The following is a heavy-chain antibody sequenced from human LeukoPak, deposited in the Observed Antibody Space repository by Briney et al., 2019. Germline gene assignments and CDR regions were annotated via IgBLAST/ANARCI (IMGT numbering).Heavy chain of an antibody. CDR3: ARVTAVAAPWVY. CDR1: GFTFSSYG. Sequence: GGSLRLSCAASGFTFSSYGMNWARQAPGKGLEWVSYISSSGSTIQYADSVEGRFTISRDNAKNSLYLQMDSLRAEDTAVYYCARVTAVAAPWVYWGQGTQVTVSS. CDR2: ISSSGSTI. V-gene: IGHV3-48*04. D-gene: IGHD6-19*01. J-gene: IGHJ4*02.